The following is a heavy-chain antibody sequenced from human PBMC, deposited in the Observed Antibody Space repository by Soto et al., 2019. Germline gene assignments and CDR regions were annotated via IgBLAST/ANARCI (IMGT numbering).Heavy chain of an antibody. CDR2: IIPIFGTT. CDR1: GGTFSTYA. Sequence: QVQLVQSGAEVKKPGSSVKVSCKASGGTFSTYAITWVRQAPGQGLEWLGGIIPIFGTTDYARKFQGRVTITAAESTSTVLIELRSLTSEDTAVYYCARGVGAYYFDYWGQGTLVTVSS. D-gene: IGHD1-26*01. J-gene: IGHJ4*02. CDR3: ARGVGAYYFDY. V-gene: IGHV1-69*01.